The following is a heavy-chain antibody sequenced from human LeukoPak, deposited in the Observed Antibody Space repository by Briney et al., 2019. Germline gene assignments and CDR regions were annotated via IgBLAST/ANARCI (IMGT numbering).Heavy chain of an antibody. CDR3: ARELGDSSGYDY. Sequence: SETLSLTCTVSGGSISSYYWSWIRQPPGKGLEWIGYIYYSGSTNYNPSLKSRVTMSVDTSKNQFSLKLSSVTAADTAVYYCARELGDSSGYDYWGQGTLVTVSS. D-gene: IGHD3-22*01. CDR2: IYYSGST. V-gene: IGHV4-59*12. J-gene: IGHJ4*02. CDR1: GGSISSYY.